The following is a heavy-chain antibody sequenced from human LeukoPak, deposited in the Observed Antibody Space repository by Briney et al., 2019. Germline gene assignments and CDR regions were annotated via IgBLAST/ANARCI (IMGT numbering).Heavy chain of an antibody. D-gene: IGHD6-13*01. V-gene: IGHV3-21*01. CDR2: ISSSSSYI. Sequence: GGSLRLSCAAPGFTFSSYSMNWVRQAPGKGLEWVSSISSSSSYIYYADSVKGRFTISRDNAKNSLYLQMNSLRAEDTAVYYCAVSGYSSSWYVSWGQGTLVTVSS. CDR1: GFTFSSYS. CDR3: AVSGYSSSWYVS. J-gene: IGHJ4*02.